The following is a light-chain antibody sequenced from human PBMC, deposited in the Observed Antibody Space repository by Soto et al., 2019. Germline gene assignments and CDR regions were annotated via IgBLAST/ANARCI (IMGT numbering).Light chain of an antibody. Sequence: QAVVTQSPSASASLGASVKLTCTLSSGHSSYAIAWHQQQPEKGPRYLMKLNSDGSHSKGDGIPDRFSGSSSGAEHYLTISSLQSEDEADYYCQTWGTGIQHVVFGGGTKLTVL. J-gene: IGLJ2*01. CDR1: SGHSSYA. CDR3: QTWGTGIQHVV. CDR2: LNSDGSH. V-gene: IGLV4-69*01.